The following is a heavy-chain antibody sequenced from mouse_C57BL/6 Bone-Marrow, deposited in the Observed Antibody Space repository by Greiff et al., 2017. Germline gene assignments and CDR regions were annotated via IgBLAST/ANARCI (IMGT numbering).Heavy chain of an antibody. J-gene: IGHJ1*03. V-gene: IGHV14-4*01. CDR1: GYNFTDDY. CDR2: IYPESGDT. Sequence: VQLQQSGAELVRPGASVKLSCKASGYNFTDDYMHWVKQRPEQGLEWIGWIYPESGDTEYDSKFQGKATITADTSSSTAYLQLSSLTSEDTAVYYCAGYSCSWCFADWGRGTTVTVSA. D-gene: IGHD2-12*01. CDR3: AGYSCSWCFAD.